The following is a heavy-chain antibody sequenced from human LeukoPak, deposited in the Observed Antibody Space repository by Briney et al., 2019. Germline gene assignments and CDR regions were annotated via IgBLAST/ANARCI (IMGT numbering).Heavy chain of an antibody. J-gene: IGHJ3*02. D-gene: IGHD3-3*01. CDR2: ISGSGGST. V-gene: IGHV3-23*01. CDR1: GFTFSSYA. Sequence: GGSLRLSCAASGFTFSSYAMSWVRQAPGVGLEWVSAISGSGGSTYYADSVKGRFTISRDNSKNTLYLQMNSLRAEDTAVYYCAKDSRHYDFWSGYTSDAFDIWGQGTMVTVSS. CDR3: AKDSRHYDFWSGYTSDAFDI.